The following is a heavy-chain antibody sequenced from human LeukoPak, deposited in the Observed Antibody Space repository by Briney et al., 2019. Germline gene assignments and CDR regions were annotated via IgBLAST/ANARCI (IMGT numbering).Heavy chain of an antibody. Sequence: SETLSLTCTVSGGSISSSIYYWGWIRQPPGKGLEWIGSIYYSGSTYYNPSLKSRVTISVDTSKNQFSLKLSSVTAADTAVYYCARGRTFDNWGQGTLVTVSS. J-gene: IGHJ4*02. CDR2: IYYSGST. CDR1: GGSISSSIYY. V-gene: IGHV4-39*01. CDR3: ARGRTFDN.